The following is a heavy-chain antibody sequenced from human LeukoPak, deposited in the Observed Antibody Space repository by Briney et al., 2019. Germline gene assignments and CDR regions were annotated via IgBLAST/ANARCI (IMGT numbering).Heavy chain of an antibody. CDR2: IKTSGST. CDR3: ARDEPDSSSWYGDAFDI. J-gene: IGHJ3*02. D-gene: IGHD6-13*01. CDR1: GGSISSYY. V-gene: IGHV4-4*07. Sequence: SETLSLTCTVSGGSISSYYWSWIRQPPGKGLEWIGRIKTSGSTNYNPSLKSRVTMSVDTSKNQFSLKLSSVTAADTAIYYCARDEPDSSSWYGDAFDIWGQGTMVTVSS.